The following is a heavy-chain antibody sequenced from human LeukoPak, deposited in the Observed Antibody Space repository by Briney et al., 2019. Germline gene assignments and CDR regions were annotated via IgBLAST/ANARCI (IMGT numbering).Heavy chain of an antibody. D-gene: IGHD6-13*01. V-gene: IGHV3-33*01. CDR1: GFTFNSYG. CDR3: AREDGSSGVLDYYYGMDV. J-gene: IGHJ6*02. CDR2: IWYDGSNK. Sequence: GGSLRLSCAASGFTFNSYGMHWVRQAPGKGLEWVAVIWYDGSNKYYADSVKGRFTISRDNSKNTLYLQMNSLRAEDTAVYYCAREDGSSGVLDYYYGMDVWGQGTTVTVSS.